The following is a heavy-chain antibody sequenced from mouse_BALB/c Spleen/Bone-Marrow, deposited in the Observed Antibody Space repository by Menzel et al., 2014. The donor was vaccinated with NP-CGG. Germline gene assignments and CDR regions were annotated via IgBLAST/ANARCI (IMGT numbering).Heavy chain of an antibody. CDR3: ARFAY. CDR1: GFSIXDTY. Sequence: EVQLQQSGAELVKPGASVKLSCTASGFSIXDTYMHWVKQRPEQGLEWIGRIDPANGNTKYDPKFQGKATITADTSSNTAYLQLSSLTSEDTAVYYCARFAYWGQGTLVTVSA. J-gene: IGHJ3*01. CDR2: IDPANGNT. V-gene: IGHV14-3*02.